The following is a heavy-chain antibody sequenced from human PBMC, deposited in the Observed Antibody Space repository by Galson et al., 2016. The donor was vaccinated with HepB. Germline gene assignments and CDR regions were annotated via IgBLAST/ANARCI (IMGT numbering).Heavy chain of an antibody. D-gene: IGHD3-10*01. J-gene: IGHJ3*02. V-gene: IGHV1-2*04. CDR1: GYTFTDFY. Sequence: SVKVSCKASGYTFTDFYIYWVRQAPGQGLEWMGSINPDTGVTNYAQKFQDWVTVTTDTAISTAYMELRRPTSDDTAVDYCAIRDPGAPVAFDIWGQGTMVTVAS. CDR2: INPDTGVT. CDR3: AIRDPGAPVAFDI.